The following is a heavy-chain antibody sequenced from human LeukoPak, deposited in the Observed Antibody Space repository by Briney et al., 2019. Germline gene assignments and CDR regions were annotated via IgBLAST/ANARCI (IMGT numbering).Heavy chain of an antibody. CDR1: GFTFSDYW. V-gene: IGHV3-74*01. CDR2: INTDGSTV. J-gene: IGHJ4*02. CDR3: ARAGSFRFDY. D-gene: IGHD3-10*01. Sequence: GGSLRLSCAASGFTFSDYWLHWVRQAPGKGLVWVSRINTDGSTVNYAGSVKGRFTISRDDAKNTLYLQMNDLRAEDTAVYYCARAGSFRFDYWGQGTLVTVSS.